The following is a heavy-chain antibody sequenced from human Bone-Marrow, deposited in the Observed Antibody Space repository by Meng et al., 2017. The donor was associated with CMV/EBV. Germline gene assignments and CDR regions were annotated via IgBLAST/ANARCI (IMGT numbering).Heavy chain of an antibody. V-gene: IGHV3-21*01. D-gene: IGHD6-13*01. CDR2: ISSSSIYI. J-gene: IGHJ4*02. Sequence: GGSLRLSCAASGFPFSRYRMNWVRQAPGKGLEWVSSISSSSIYIDYADSMKGRFTISRDNAKNSLYLQMNSLRAEDTAVYYCARAAYSSSWYPYYFAYWGQGPRVTGYS. CDR1: GFPFSRYR. CDR3: ARAAYSSSWYPYYFAY.